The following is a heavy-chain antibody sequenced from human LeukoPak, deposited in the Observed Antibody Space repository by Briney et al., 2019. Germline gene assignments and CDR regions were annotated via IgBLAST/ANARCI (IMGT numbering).Heavy chain of an antibody. V-gene: IGHV1-2*02. J-gene: IGHJ6*03. Sequence: ASVKVSCKASGYTFTGYYMHWVRQAPGQGLEWMGWINPNSGGTNYAQKFQGRVTMTRDTSISTAYMELSRLRSDDTAVYYCARDPSSSGLSYYYYYMDVWGKGTTVTVSS. CDR1: GYTFTGYY. CDR2: INPNSGGT. D-gene: IGHD3-22*01. CDR3: ARDPSSSGLSYYYYYMDV.